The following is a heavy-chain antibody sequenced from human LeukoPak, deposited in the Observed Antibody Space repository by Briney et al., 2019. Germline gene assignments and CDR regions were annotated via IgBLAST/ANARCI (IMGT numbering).Heavy chain of an antibody. Sequence: GESLKISCKGSGYSFTSYWIGWVRQMPGKGLEWMGIIYPGDSDTRYSPSFQGQVTISADKSISTAYLQWSSLKASDTAMYYCARQPGYSSSWYWFDPWGQRTLVTVSS. CDR1: GYSFTSYW. V-gene: IGHV5-51*01. D-gene: IGHD6-13*01. CDR3: ARQPGYSSSWYWFDP. J-gene: IGHJ5*02. CDR2: IYPGDSDT.